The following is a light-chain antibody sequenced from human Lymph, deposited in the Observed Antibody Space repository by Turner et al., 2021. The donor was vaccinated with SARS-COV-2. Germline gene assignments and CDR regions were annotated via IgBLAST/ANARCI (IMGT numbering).Light chain of an antibody. J-gene: IGKJ4*02. V-gene: IGKV4-1*01. CDR1: QSLLYSGNQKNY. CDR2: WAS. CDR3: QQYYSYPRT. Sequence: DIVMSQSPSSLAVSVGEKVTMSCKSSQSLLYSGNQKNYLAWYQQKPGQSPKLLIYWASTRESGVPDRFTGSGSGTDFTLNISSVKAEDLAVYYCQQYYSYPRTFGGGTKLEI.